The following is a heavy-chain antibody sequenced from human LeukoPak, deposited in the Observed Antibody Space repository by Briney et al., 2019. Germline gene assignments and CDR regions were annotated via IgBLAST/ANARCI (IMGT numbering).Heavy chain of an antibody. J-gene: IGHJ6*02. CDR2: VNPSSGGT. CDR3: VRDPAPYISGWYGYYNYGLDV. D-gene: IGHD6-19*01. CDR1: GYTFTGYY. Sequence: GASVKVSCKASGYTFTGYYVHWVRQAPGQGLEWMGWVNPSSGGTTYAQKFQGRVTMTRDTSISTAYMDLSRLKFDDTAVYYCVRDPAPYISGWYGYYNYGLDVWGQGTTVTVSS. V-gene: IGHV1-2*02.